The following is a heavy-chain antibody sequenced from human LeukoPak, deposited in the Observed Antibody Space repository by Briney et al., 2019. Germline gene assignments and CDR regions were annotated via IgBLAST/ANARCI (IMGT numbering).Heavy chain of an antibody. CDR2: ISDNGGSI. V-gene: IGHV3-23*01. J-gene: IGHJ4*02. Sequence: GGSLRLSCAASGFTFSSFGMTWVRQAPGKGLEWVSAISDNGGSIFYADSVKGRFTISRDNSKNSLYLQMNSLRAEDTAVYYCAKDQDGGSGWYTADFDYWGQGTLVTVSS. CDR1: GFTFSSFG. D-gene: IGHD6-19*01. CDR3: AKDQDGGSGWYTADFDY.